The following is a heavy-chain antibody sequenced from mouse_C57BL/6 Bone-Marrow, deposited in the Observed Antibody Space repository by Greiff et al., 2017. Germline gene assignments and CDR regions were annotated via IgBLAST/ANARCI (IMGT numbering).Heavy chain of an antibody. D-gene: IGHD2-4*01. J-gene: IGHJ3*01. Sequence: VQVVESGAELARPGASVKMSCKASGYTFTSYTLHWVNQRPGPGLEWIGYINPGSGYTKYNQKFKDKATLTADKSSSTAYMQLSSLTAEDSAVYDGPKLYYDYDGFANWCRGTLVTVTA. CDR2: INPGSGYT. V-gene: IGHV1-4*01. CDR1: GYTFTSYT. CDR3: PKLYYDYDGFAN.